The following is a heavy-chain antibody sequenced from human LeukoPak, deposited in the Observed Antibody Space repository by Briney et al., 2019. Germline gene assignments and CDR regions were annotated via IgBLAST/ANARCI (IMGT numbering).Heavy chain of an antibody. D-gene: IGHD3-9*01. CDR1: GGSISSYY. CDR2: IYYSGST. Sequence: SETLSLTCTVSGGSISSYYWSWIRQPPGKGLEWIGYIYYSGSTNYNPSPKSRVTISVDTSKNQFSLKLSSVTAADTAVYYCARHLAGYDSDWGQGTLVTVSS. V-gene: IGHV4-59*08. J-gene: IGHJ1*01. CDR3: ARHLAGYDSD.